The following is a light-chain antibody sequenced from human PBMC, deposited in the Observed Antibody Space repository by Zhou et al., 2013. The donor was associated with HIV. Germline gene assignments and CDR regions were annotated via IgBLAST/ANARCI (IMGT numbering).Light chain of an antibody. CDR1: QDINDY. CDR3: QQYDKLPLT. Sequence: DIRLTQSPSSLSAAVGDRVTISCQASQDINDYLNWYQQRPGKAPQLLIYDVSKLQTGVPSRFSGSGSAAHFNFTITSLKPDDIATYYCQQYDKLPLTFGGGPRWRS. J-gene: IGKJ4*01. CDR2: DVS. V-gene: IGKV1-33*01.